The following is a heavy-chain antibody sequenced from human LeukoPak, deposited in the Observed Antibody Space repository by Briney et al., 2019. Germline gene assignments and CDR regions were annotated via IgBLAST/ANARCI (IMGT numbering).Heavy chain of an antibody. CDR2: IYTSGST. J-gene: IGHJ5*02. D-gene: IGHD6-13*01. Sequence: PSETLSLTCTVSGGSISSYYWSWIRQPAGKGLEWIGRIYTSGSTNYNPSLKSRVTMSVDTSKNQFSLKLSSVTAADTAVYYCARDYAAAGTPGWFDPWGQGTLVTVSS. V-gene: IGHV4-4*07. CDR3: ARDYAAAGTPGWFDP. CDR1: GGSISSYY.